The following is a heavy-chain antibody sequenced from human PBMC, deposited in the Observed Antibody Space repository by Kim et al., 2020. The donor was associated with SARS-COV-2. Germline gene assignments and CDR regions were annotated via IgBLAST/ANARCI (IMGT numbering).Heavy chain of an antibody. J-gene: IGHJ6*02. CDR1: GFTFGDYG. CDR3: AKDVARPNYYYYGMDV. Sequence: GGSLRLSCAASGFTFGDYGMHWVRQAPGKGLEWVSGISWNSGSIGYADSVKGRFTISRNNSKNSLYLQMNSLRAEDTALYYCAKDVARPNYYYYGMDVWGHGTTVTVSS. V-gene: IGHV3-9*01. CDR2: ISWNSGSI. D-gene: IGHD5-12*01.